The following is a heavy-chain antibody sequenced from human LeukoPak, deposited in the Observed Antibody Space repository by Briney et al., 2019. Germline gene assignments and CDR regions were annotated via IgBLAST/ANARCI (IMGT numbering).Heavy chain of an antibody. J-gene: IGHJ5*02. CDR1: GGSFSGYY. CDR2: INHSGST. D-gene: IGHD3-10*01. Sequence: SETLSLTCAVYGGSFSGYYWSWIRQPPGKGLEWIGEINHSGSTNYNPSLKSRVTISVDTSKNQFSLKLSSVTAADTAVYYCARLDTMVRGVITWGQGTLVTVSS. V-gene: IGHV4-34*01. CDR3: ARLDTMVRGVIT.